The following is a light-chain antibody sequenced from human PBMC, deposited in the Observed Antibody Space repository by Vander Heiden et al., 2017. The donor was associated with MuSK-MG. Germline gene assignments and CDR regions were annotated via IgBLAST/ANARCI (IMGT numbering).Light chain of an antibody. V-gene: IGLV3-1*01. CDR1: KLGDKY. CDR3: QAWDSSNGV. CDR2: QDS. J-gene: IGLJ2*01. Sequence: SYELTQPPSVSVSPGQTASITCSGDKLGDKYACWYQQKPGQSPVLVIYQDSKRPSGIPERFSGSNSANTATLTISGTQSMDEADYYCQAWDSSNGVFGGGTKLTVL.